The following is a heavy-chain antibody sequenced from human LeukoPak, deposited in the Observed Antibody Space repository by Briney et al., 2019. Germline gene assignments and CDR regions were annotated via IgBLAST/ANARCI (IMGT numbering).Heavy chain of an antibody. Sequence: GGSLRLSCAASGFTFSSYELNWVRQAPGKGLEWISYISSSGSTIYYADSVKGRFTISRDNAKNSLYLQMNSLRAGDTAAYYCARMTYYYDSSGYSHFDYWGQGTLVTVSS. D-gene: IGHD3-22*01. CDR1: GFTFSSYE. J-gene: IGHJ4*02. CDR2: ISSSGSTI. V-gene: IGHV3-48*03. CDR3: ARMTYYYDSSGYSHFDY.